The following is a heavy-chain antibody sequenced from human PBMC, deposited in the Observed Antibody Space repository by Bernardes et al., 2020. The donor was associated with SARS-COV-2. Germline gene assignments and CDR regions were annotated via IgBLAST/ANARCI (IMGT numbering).Heavy chain of an antibody. V-gene: IGHV4-59*08. J-gene: IGHJ6*03. CDR1: GGSVNNHY. CDR3: ARLLYSSQYFYMDV. CDR2: IYYSGRA. D-gene: IGHD3-3*01. Sequence: SETLSLTCTVSGGSVNNHYWSWIRQSPGKELDFIGYIYYSGRANYNPSLTRRVTMSVDTSKNQFSLIMSSVTAADTAVYYCARLLYSSQYFYMDVWGKGTTVTVSS.